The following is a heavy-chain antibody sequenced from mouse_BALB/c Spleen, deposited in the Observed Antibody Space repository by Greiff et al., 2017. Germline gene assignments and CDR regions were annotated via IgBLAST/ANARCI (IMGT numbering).Heavy chain of an antibody. Sequence: VKLQESGAELARPGASVKLSCKASGYTFTSYWMQWVKQRPGQGLEWIGAIYPGDGDTRYTQKFKGKATLTADKSSSTAYMQLSSLASEDSAVYYCARQGYYHYAMDYWGQGTAVTVSS. CDR3: ARQGYYHYAMDY. CDR1: GYTFTSYW. V-gene: IGHV1-87*01. D-gene: IGHD2-3*01. CDR2: IYPGDGDT. J-gene: IGHJ4*01.